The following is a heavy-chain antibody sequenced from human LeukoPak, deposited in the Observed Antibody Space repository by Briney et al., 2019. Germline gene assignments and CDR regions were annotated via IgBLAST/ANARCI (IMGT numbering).Heavy chain of an antibody. J-gene: IGHJ4*02. CDR1: GYAFTGYY. D-gene: IGHD6-13*01. CDR3: ARPAAAAKGDFDY. CDR2: INPNSGGT. Sequence: GASVKVSCKAPGYAFTGYYMHWVRQAPGQGLEWMGWINPNSGGTNYAQKFQGRVTMTRDMSISTAYMELSRLRSDDTAVYYCARPAAAAKGDFDYWGQGTLLTVSS. V-gene: IGHV1-2*02.